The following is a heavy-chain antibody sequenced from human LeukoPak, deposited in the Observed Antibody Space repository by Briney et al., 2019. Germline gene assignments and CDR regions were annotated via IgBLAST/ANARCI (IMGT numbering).Heavy chain of an antibody. Sequence: HRASVKVSSKASGYTFTGSYMHWVRQAPGQGLEWMGRIDPNGGGTNYAQKFQGRVTMTRDTSISTAYMELSRLRSDDTAVYYCARELWFDYWGQGTLVTVSS. CDR2: IDPNGGGT. J-gene: IGHJ4*02. CDR3: ARELWFDY. V-gene: IGHV1-2*06. D-gene: IGHD3-10*01. CDR1: GYTFTGSY.